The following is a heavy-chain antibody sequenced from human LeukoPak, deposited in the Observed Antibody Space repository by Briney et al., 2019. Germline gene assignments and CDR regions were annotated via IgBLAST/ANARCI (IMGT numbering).Heavy chain of an antibody. CDR2: IKNDGSIT. Sequence: GGSLRLSCAASGFTFSGYWMSWVRQAPGKGLVWVSRIKNDGSITTYADSVKGRFTISRDNAKNTLYLQMNSLIDEDTAVYFCTRAGYSSGFDSWGQGTLVTVSS. D-gene: IGHD6-19*01. J-gene: IGHJ5*01. CDR1: GFTFSGYW. CDR3: TRAGYSSGFDS. V-gene: IGHV3-74*01.